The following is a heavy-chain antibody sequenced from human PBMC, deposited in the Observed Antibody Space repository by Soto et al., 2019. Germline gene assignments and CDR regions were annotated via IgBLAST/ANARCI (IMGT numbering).Heavy chain of an antibody. CDR1: GFSLSTKEVS. CDR2: IYWDDDK. J-gene: IGHJ4*02. V-gene: IGHV2-5*02. Sequence: QITLKESGPTVVKPTQTLTLTCTLSGFSLSTKEVSVGWIRQPPGKALEWLALIYWDDDKRYSPSLKNRLTITKDTSKNQVVLTMTYMDPGDTATYYCAHRDGARFYFDYWGQGTLVTVTS. CDR3: AHRDGARFYFDY.